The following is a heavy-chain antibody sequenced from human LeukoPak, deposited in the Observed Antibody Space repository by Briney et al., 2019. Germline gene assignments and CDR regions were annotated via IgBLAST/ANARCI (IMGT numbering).Heavy chain of an antibody. CDR1: GFTFSSYA. D-gene: IGHD6-19*01. CDR3: AKDFGYGKPIAVAEPFDY. V-gene: IGHV3-23*01. J-gene: IGHJ4*02. Sequence: PGGSLRLSCAASGFTFSSYAMSWVRQAPGKGLEWVSAISGSGGSTYYADSVKGRFTISRDNSKNTLYLQMNSLRAEDTAVYYCAKDFGYGKPIAVAEPFDYWGQGTLVTVSS. CDR2: ISGSGGST.